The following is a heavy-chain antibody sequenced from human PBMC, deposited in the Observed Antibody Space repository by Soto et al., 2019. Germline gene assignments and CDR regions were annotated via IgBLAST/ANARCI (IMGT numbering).Heavy chain of an antibody. CDR2: INPNSGGT. Sequence: ASVKVSCKASGYTFTGYYMHWVRQAPGQGLEWMGWINPNSGGTNYAQKFQGRVTMTRDTSISTAYMELSRLRSDDTAVYYCARDICSGGSCRLSNWLDPWGQGTLVTVYS. D-gene: IGHD2-15*01. CDR1: GYTFTGYY. J-gene: IGHJ5*02. V-gene: IGHV1-2*02. CDR3: ARDICSGGSCRLSNWLDP.